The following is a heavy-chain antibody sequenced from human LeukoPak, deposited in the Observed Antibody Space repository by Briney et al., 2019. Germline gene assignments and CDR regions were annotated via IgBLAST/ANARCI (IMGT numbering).Heavy chain of an antibody. CDR1: GFTFSSYS. Sequence: PGGSLRLSCAASGFTFSSYSMNWVRQAPGKGLEWVSSISSSSSYIYYADSVKGRFTIPRDNAKNSLYLQMNSLRAEDTAVYYCARGGGYCSSTSCPLYYFDYWGQGTLVTVSS. J-gene: IGHJ4*02. CDR2: ISSSSSYI. CDR3: ARGGGYCSSTSCPLYYFDY. D-gene: IGHD2-2*01. V-gene: IGHV3-21*01.